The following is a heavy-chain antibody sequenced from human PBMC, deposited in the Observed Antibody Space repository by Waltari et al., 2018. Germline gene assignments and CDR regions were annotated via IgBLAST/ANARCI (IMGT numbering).Heavy chain of an antibody. Sequence: EVQLVESGGGLVKPGGSLRLSCAASGFTFSSYSMNWVRQAPGKGLEWFSSISSSSSYIYYADSVKGRFTISRDNAKNSLYLQMNSLRAEDTAVYYCAREGMGYSSSWFNYFDYWGQGTLVTVSS. CDR2: ISSSSSYI. V-gene: IGHV3-21*01. J-gene: IGHJ4*02. CDR1: GFTFSSYS. CDR3: AREGMGYSSSWFNYFDY. D-gene: IGHD6-13*01.